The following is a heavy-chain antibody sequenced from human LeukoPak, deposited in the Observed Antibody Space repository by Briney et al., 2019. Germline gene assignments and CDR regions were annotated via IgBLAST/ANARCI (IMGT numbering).Heavy chain of an antibody. D-gene: IGHD2-2*02. V-gene: IGHV4-4*07. CDR1: GGPISSYY. J-gene: IGHJ4*02. CDR2: IYTRGSA. CDR3: ASRYFCSSTSCYTFDY. Sequence: SETLSLTCTVSGGPISSYYWSWIRQPAGKGLEWIGRIYTRGSANYNPSLKSRVTMSVDMSKNQFSLKLNSVTAADTAVYYCASRYFCSSTSCYTFDYWGQGTLVIVSS.